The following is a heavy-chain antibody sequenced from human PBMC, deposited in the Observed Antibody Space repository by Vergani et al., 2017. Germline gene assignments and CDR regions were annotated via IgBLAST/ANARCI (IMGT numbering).Heavy chain of an antibody. D-gene: IGHD6-13*01. CDR2: IYYSGST. CDR3: ARARQVRRIAAAGTSDAFDI. V-gene: IGHV4-30-4*01. Sequence: QVQLQESGPGLVKPSQTLSLTCTVSGGSISSGDYYWSWIRQPPGKGLEWIGYIYYSGSTYYNPSLKSRVTISVDTSKNQFSLKLSSVTAADTAVYDCARARQVRRIAAAGTSDAFDIWGQGTMVTVSS. CDR1: GGSISSGDYY. J-gene: IGHJ3*02.